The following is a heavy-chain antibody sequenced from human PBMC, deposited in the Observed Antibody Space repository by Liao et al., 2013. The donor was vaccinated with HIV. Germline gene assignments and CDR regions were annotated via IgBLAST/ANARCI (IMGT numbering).Heavy chain of an antibody. CDR1: GGSFSGYY. CDR3: ARGMVYYDFWSGYPLFDY. V-gene: IGHV4-34*01. Sequence: QVQLQESGPGLVKPSETLSLTCAVYGGSFSGYYWSWIRQPPGKGLEWIGEINHSGSTNYNPSLKSRVTISVDTSKNQFSLKLSSVTAADTAVYYCARGMVYYDFWSGYPLFDYWGQGTLVTVSS. D-gene: IGHD3-3*01. J-gene: IGHJ4*02. CDR2: INHSGST.